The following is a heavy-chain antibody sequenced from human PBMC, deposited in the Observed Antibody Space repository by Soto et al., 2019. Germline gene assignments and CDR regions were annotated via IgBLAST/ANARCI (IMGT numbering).Heavy chain of an antibody. CDR2: IYYSGST. D-gene: IGHD6-13*01. J-gene: IGHJ4*02. CDR1: GGSVSSGSYY. V-gene: IGHV4-61*01. CDR3: AREEGSSSWSYYFDY. Sequence: SETLSLTCTVSGGSVSSGSYYWSWIRQPPGKGLEWIGYIYYSGSTNYNPSLKSRVTISVDTSKNQFSLKLSSVTAADTAVYYCAREEGSSSWSYYFDYWGQGTLVTVSS.